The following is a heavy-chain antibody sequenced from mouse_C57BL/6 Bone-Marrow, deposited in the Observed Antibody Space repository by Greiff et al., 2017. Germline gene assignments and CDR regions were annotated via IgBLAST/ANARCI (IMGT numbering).Heavy chain of an antibody. Sequence: DVMLVESGGGLVKPGGSLKLSCAASGFTFSDYGMHWVRQAPEKGLEWVAYISSGSSTIYYADTVKGRFTFSRDNAKNTLFLQMTSLRSEDTAMDYCARDDGDYFDYWGEGTTLTVSS. CDR1: GFTFSDYG. V-gene: IGHV5-17*01. J-gene: IGHJ2*01. CDR2: ISSGSSTI. D-gene: IGHD2-12*01. CDR3: ARDDGDYFDY.